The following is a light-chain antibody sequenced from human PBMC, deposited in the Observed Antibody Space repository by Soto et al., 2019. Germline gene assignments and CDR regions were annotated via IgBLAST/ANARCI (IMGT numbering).Light chain of an antibody. V-gene: IGLV1-44*01. CDR1: NSNIGTNA. Sequence: QSVLTQPPSASGTPGQRVIISCCGSNSNIGTNAVNWYQQIPGTAPKLLIYNNNQRPSGVPDRFSGSKSGTSASLAISGLQSEDEADYPCATWDDTLRTWVFGGGTKLTVL. CDR2: NNN. J-gene: IGLJ3*02. CDR3: ATWDDTLRTWV.